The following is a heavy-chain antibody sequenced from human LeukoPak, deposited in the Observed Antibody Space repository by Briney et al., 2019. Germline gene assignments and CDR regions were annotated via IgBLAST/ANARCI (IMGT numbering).Heavy chain of an antibody. CDR3: ARGAYYYDSSGPPSLGYFDY. CDR1: GFAVSNNY. V-gene: IGHV3-66*01. J-gene: IGHJ4*02. Sequence: GGSLRLSCAASGFAVSNNYMSWVRQAPGKGLEWVSVIYSGGSTYYADSVKGRFTISRDNSKNTLYLQMNSLRAEDTAVYYCARGAYYYDSSGPPSLGYFDYWGQGTLVTVSS. CDR2: IYSGGST. D-gene: IGHD3-22*01.